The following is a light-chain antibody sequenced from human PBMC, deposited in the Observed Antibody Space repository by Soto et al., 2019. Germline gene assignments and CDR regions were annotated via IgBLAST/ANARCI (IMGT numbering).Light chain of an antibody. J-gene: IGKJ1*01. CDR1: QRISTW. Sequence: DIQMTQSPSTLSASVGDGVTITCRASQRISTWLAWYQQKPGKAPKLLLYDVSSLESGVPSRFSGSGSGTEFILTINGLQPDDFATYFCQQFKSGTWTFGQGTKVDIK. V-gene: IGKV1-5*01. CDR2: DVS. CDR3: QQFKSGTWT.